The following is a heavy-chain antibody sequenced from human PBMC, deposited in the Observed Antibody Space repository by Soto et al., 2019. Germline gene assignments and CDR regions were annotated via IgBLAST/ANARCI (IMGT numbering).Heavy chain of an antibody. D-gene: IGHD5-12*01. V-gene: IGHV1-46*03. Sequence: GASVKVSCKASGYTFSSYYVHWVRQAPGQGLEWMGIINPSGGTTTYAQKFQGRVTITRDTSTSTVYMELSSLRSEDTAVYYCARRGEMATIDYWGQGTLVTVS. CDR1: GYTFSSYY. J-gene: IGHJ4*02. CDR2: INPSGGTT. CDR3: ARRGEMATIDY.